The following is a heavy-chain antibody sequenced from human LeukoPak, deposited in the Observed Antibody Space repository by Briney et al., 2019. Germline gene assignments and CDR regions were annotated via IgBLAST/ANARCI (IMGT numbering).Heavy chain of an antibody. Sequence: GGSLRLSCAASGFTFSDYYMSWIRQAPGKGLEWVSYISSSGSTIYYADSVKGRFTISRDNAKNSLYLQMNSLRAEDTAVYYCARDPNAYCSSTSCYDAFDIWGQGTMVTVSS. CDR1: GFTFSDYY. CDR3: ARDPNAYCSSTSCYDAFDI. CDR2: ISSSGSTI. V-gene: IGHV3-11*01. D-gene: IGHD2-2*01. J-gene: IGHJ3*02.